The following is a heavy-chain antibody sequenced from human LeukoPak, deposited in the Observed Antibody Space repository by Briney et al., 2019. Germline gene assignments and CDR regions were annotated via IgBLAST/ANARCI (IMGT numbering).Heavy chain of an antibody. CDR1: GGSISSGGYY. J-gene: IGHJ5*02. D-gene: IGHD3-10*01. Sequence: SETLSLTCTVSGGSISSGGYYWSWIRQPPGKGLEWVGYIYYSGSTNYNPSPKSRVTISVDTSKNQFSLKLSSVTAADTAVYYCARYYYGSGYNWFDPWGQGTLVTVSS. V-gene: IGHV4-61*08. CDR3: ARYYYGSGYNWFDP. CDR2: IYYSGST.